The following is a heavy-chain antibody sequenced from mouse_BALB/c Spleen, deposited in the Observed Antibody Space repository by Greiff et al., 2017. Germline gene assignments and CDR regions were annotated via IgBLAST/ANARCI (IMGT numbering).Heavy chain of an antibody. CDR2: IRNKANGYTT. J-gene: IGHJ3*01. D-gene: IGHD2-4*01. CDR3: ARGIYYDYDWFAY. Sequence: EVKLVESGGGLVQPGGSLRLSCATSGFTFTDYYMSWVRQPPGKALEWLGFIRNKANGYTTEYSASVKGRFTISRDNSQSILYLQMNTLRAEDSATYYCARGIYYDYDWFAYWGQGTLVTVSA. CDR1: GFTFTDYY. V-gene: IGHV7-3*02.